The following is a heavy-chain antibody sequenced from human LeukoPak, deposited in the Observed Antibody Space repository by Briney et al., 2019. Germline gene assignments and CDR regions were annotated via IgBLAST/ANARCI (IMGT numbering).Heavy chain of an antibody. Sequence: GESLKISCKGSGYCFTSYWISWVRQMPGKGLEWMGRXDPSDSYTNYSPSFQGHVTISADKSISTAYLQWSSLKASDTAMYYCAGAGIAVARNAEYFQHWGQGTLVTVSS. CDR2: XDPSDSYT. CDR3: AGAGIAVARNAEYFQH. D-gene: IGHD6-19*01. CDR1: GYCFTSYW. J-gene: IGHJ1*01. V-gene: IGHV5-10-1*01.